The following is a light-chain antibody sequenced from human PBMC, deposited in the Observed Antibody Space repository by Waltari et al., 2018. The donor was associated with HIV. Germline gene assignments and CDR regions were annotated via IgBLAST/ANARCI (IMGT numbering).Light chain of an antibody. V-gene: IGLV2-14*01. CDR1: SSDVFNYNY. Sequence: QSTLTQPVSVSGSPGQSITISCTGTSSDVFNYNYVSWYQQHPDRAPKLMLYEVSNRPSAFANRCSGSKSRNTASLTISELQAEDEADYYCSSYTRSSTYVFGTGTKVTVL. J-gene: IGLJ1*01. CDR2: EVS. CDR3: SSYTRSSTYV.